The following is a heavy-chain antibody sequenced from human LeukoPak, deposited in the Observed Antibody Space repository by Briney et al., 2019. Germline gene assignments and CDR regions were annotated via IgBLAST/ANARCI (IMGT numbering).Heavy chain of an antibody. D-gene: IGHD2-8*01. CDR1: GFPFSKYN. CDR3: ARVYNGGLKESTPGDYFYDYYMDV. CDR2: ISSTSSII. Sequence: GGSLRLSCAASGFPFSKYNMNWLRQAPGKGLEGVSYISSTSSIIYYADSVKGRFTISRDNAKNSLYLQMNSLRAEDTAVYYCARVYNGGLKESTPGDYFYDYYMDVWGKGTTVTVSS. V-gene: IGHV3-48*01. J-gene: IGHJ6*03.